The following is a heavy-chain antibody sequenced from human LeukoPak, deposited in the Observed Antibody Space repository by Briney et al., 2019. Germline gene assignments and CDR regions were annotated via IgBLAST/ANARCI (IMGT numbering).Heavy chain of an antibody. CDR1: GFTFSSYS. D-gene: IGHD6-6*01. CDR2: ISSSSSYI. J-gene: IGHJ4*02. Sequence: GGSLRLSCAASGFTFSSYSMNWVRQAPGKGLEWVSSISSSSSYIYYADSVKGRFTISRDNAKNSLYLQMNSLRAEDTAVFYCARRYSSSSRAFDYWGQGTLATVSS. V-gene: IGHV3-21*01. CDR3: ARRYSSSSRAFDY.